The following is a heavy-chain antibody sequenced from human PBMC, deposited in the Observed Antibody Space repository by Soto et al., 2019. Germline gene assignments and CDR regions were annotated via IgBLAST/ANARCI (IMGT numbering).Heavy chain of an antibody. CDR3: ATGWDKYYFDY. CDR2: IYYSGST. V-gene: IGHV4-59*01. CDR1: GGSISSYY. D-gene: IGHD1-26*01. J-gene: IGHJ4*02. Sequence: SETLSLTCTVSGGSISSYYWSWIRQPPGKGLEWIGYIYYSGSTNYNPSLKSRVTISVDTSKNQFSLKLSSVTAADTAVYYCATGWDKYYFDYWGQGTLVTVSS.